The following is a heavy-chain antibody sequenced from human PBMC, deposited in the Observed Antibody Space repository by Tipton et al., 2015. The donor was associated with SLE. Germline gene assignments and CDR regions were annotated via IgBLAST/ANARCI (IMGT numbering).Heavy chain of an antibody. CDR3: AKGQDVVSWRFDP. J-gene: IGHJ5*02. D-gene: IGHD2-8*02. CDR1: GFTFSSYT. CDR2: IRGLGGST. V-gene: IGHV3-23*01. Sequence: GSLRLSCSASGFTFSSYTMHWVRQAPGKGLEWVSSIRGLGGSTYYAASVKGRFSISRDNSKNTVSLRMSSLRAEDTAIYYCAKGQDVVSWRFDPWGLGTLVTVSS.